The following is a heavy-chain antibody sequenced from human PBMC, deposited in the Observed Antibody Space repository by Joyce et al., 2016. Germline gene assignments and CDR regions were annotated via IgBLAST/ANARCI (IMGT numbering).Heavy chain of an antibody. Sequence: QVLLVQSGPAQKEPGASMTLSCKTSGYRFTHYALNWVRQAPGQGLEWMGRIHAGSGVTMFSQKFYDRVSITTDTSASTVYMEMRGLTSADTATYYCTRSLPHGDGDKRATDIWGQGTLVTVSS. D-gene: IGHD7-27*01. V-gene: IGHV1-3*05. CDR2: IHAGSGVT. CDR3: TRSLPHGDGDKRATDI. CDR1: GYRFTHYA. J-gene: IGHJ4*02.